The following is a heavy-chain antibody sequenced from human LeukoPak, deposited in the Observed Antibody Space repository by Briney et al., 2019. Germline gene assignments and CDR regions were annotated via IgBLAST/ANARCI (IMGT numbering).Heavy chain of an antibody. CDR1: GGXISSSSYY. D-gene: IGHD1-26*01. V-gene: IGHV4-39*01. CDR2: IYYSGST. CDR3: ARIVGASDY. Sequence: ETLSLTCTVSGGXISSSSYYWGWIRQPPGKGLEWIGSIYYSGSTYYNPSLKSRVTISVDTSKNQFSLKLSSVTAADTAVYYCARIVGASDYWGQGTLVTVSS. J-gene: IGHJ4*02.